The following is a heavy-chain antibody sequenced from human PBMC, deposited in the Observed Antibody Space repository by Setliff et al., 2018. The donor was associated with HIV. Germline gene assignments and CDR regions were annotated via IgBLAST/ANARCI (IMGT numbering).Heavy chain of an antibody. J-gene: IGHJ6*03. CDR3: ARRGSRGDYYYYMDV. D-gene: IGHD3-10*01. CDR1: GYTLTELS. Sequence: ASVKVSCKVSGYTLTELSMHWVRQAPGKGLEWMGGFDPEDGKTIYAQKFQDRVTITRDTSASTVYMELSSLRSEDTAVYYCARRGSRGDYYYYMDVWGKGTTVTVSS. CDR2: FDPEDGKT. V-gene: IGHV1-24*01.